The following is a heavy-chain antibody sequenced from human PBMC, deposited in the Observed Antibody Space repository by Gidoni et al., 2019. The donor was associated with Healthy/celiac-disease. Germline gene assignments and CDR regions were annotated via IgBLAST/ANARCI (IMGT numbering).Heavy chain of an antibody. CDR1: GGSISSSSYY. CDR3: ARHIVVVTAHNWFDP. J-gene: IGHJ5*02. V-gene: IGHV4-39*01. CDR2: IYYSGST. D-gene: IGHD2-21*02. Sequence: QLQLQESGPGLVKPSETLSLTCTVSGGSISSSSYYWGWIRQPPGKGLEWIGSIYYSGSTYYNPSLKSRVTISVDTSKNQFSLKLSSVTAADTAVYYCARHIVVVTAHNWFDPWGQGTLVTVSS.